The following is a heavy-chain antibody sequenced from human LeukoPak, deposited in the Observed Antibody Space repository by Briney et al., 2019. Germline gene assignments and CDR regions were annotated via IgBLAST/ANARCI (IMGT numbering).Heavy chain of an antibody. D-gene: IGHD3-16*01. Sequence: GRSLRLSCAASGFTFSSYAMHWVRQAPGKGLEWVAVISYDGSNKYYADSVKGRFTISRDNSKNTLYLQMNRLRAEDTAVYYCARDFRGRLDYWGQGTLVTVS. CDR1: GFTFSSYA. V-gene: IGHV3-30-3*01. J-gene: IGHJ4*02. CDR3: ARDFRGRLDY. CDR2: ISYDGSNK.